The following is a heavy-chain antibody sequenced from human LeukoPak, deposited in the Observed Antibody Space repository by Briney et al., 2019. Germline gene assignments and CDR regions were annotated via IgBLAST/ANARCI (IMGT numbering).Heavy chain of an antibody. CDR3: ARGSRYTSSWYLDY. CDR1: GFTFSRYW. V-gene: IGHV3-74*03. D-gene: IGHD6-13*01. Sequence: GGSLRLSCAASGFTFSRYWMHWLRQGPGKGLVWVSSMNSDGSSTTYADSVKGRFTISRDNAKNTLFLRMNSLRVEDTAVYYCARGSRYTSSWYLDYWGQGTLVTVSS. CDR2: MNSDGSST. J-gene: IGHJ4*02.